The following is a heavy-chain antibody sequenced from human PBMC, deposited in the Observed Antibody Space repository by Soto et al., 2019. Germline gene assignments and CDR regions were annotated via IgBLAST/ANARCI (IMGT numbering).Heavy chain of an antibody. D-gene: IGHD6-13*01. Sequence: SQTLSLTCAISGDSVSSNSAAWNWIRQSPSRGLEWLGRTYYRSKWDNDYAVSVKSRITINPDTSKNQFSLQLNSVTPEDTAVYYCARGEQQRGSGWFDPWGQGTLVTVSS. CDR1: GDSVSSNSAA. V-gene: IGHV6-1*01. CDR2: TYYRSKWDN. CDR3: ARGEQQRGSGWFDP. J-gene: IGHJ5*02.